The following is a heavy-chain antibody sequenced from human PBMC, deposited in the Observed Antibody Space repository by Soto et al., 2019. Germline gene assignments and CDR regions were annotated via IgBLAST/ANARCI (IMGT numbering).Heavy chain of an antibody. Sequence: VQLQESGPGLVKPSQTLFLTCTVSGCSISSDDYYCSWIRPPPGKGLEWIGYNYNSGSTYYNPSLISRVTMSVATAKKQFSLMPSSVTAGDTAVYYCTSRQGAVSGDDSWGQGTLVTVSS. CDR1: GCSISSDDYY. CDR3: TSRQGAVSGDDS. CDR2: NYNSGST. D-gene: IGHD4-17*01. V-gene: IGHV4-30-4*08. J-gene: IGHJ4*02.